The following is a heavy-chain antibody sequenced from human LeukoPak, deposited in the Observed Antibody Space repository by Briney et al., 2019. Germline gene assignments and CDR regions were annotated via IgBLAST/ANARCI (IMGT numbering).Heavy chain of an antibody. CDR3: ARRASYYSGYDQYYYGMDV. V-gene: IGHV1-18*04. Sequence: GASVKVSCKASGYTFTSYGISWVRQAPGQGLEWMGWISAYNGNTNYAQKLQGRVTMTTDTSTSTAYMELRNLRSDDTAVYYCARRASYYSGYDQYYYGMDVWGKGTTVTVSS. D-gene: IGHD5-12*01. CDR1: GYTFTSYG. CDR2: ISAYNGNT. J-gene: IGHJ6*04.